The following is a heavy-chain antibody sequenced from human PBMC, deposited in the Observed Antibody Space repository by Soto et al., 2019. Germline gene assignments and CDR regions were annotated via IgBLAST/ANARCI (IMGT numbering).Heavy chain of an antibody. CDR1: GYTFTGYY. CDR3: ARDQQWLAYYFDY. V-gene: IGHV1-2*02. J-gene: IGHJ4*02. CDR2: INPNSGGT. Sequence: GASVKVSCKASGYTFTGYYMHWVRQAPGQGLEWMGWINPNSGGTNYAQKLQGRVTMTRDTSISTAYMELSRLRSDDTAVYYCARDQQWLAYYFDYWGQGTLVTVSS. D-gene: IGHD6-19*01.